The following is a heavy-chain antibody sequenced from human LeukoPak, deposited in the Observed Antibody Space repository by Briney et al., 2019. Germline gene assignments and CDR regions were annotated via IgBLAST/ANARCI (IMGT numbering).Heavy chain of an antibody. V-gene: IGHV4-59*08. D-gene: IGHD3-22*01. Sequence: SETLSLTCTVSGGSISSYYWSWIRQPPGEGLEWIGYIYYSGSTNYNPSLKSRVTISVDTSKNQFSLKLSSVTAADTAVYYCARHAYYDSSGPFDYWGQGTLVTVSS. CDR3: ARHAYYDSSGPFDY. J-gene: IGHJ4*02. CDR2: IYYSGST. CDR1: GGSISSYY.